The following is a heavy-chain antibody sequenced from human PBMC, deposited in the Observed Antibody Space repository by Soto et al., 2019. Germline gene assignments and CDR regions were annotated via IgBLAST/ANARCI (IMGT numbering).Heavy chain of an antibody. CDR3: ARDGPGIAVAGRSIDY. Sequence: GASVKVSCKASGYTFTSYGISWVRQAPGQGLEWMGWISAYNGNTNYAQKLQGRVTMTTDTSTSTAYMELRSLRSDDTAVYYCARDGPGIAVAGRSIDYWGQGTLVTVSS. CDR2: ISAYNGNT. J-gene: IGHJ4*02. V-gene: IGHV1-18*01. CDR1: GYTFTSYG. D-gene: IGHD6-19*01.